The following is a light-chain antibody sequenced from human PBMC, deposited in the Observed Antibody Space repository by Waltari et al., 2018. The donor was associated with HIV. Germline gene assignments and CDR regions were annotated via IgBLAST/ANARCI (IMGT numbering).Light chain of an antibody. V-gene: IGLV1-40*01. CDR1: SPNIGAGYD. CDR2: GNT. CDR3: QSYDTSLSSWV. J-gene: IGLJ3*02. Sequence: QSVLTQPPSVSGAPVQRVTISCSGSSPNIGAGYDVHWYQQYPGTAPKVLIYGNTNRPSGVPDRFSGSKSGTSASLAITGLQAEDEADYYCQSYDTSLSSWVFGGGTKVTVL.